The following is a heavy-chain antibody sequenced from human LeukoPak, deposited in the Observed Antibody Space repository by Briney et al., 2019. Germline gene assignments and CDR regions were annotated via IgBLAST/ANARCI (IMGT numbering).Heavy chain of an antibody. Sequence: SGPTLVNPTQTLTLTCTFSGFSLISTSGGGVGWIRQPPGKALEWLGYIYWNDDKAYSPSLKSRLTITKDTSKDQVVLRMTNMDPVDTATYYCAHIDQQLFSAFDIWGQGTMVTVSS. V-gene: IGHV2-5*01. CDR1: GFSLISTSGGG. CDR3: AHIDQQLFSAFDI. CDR2: IYWNDDK. J-gene: IGHJ3*02. D-gene: IGHD2-2*01.